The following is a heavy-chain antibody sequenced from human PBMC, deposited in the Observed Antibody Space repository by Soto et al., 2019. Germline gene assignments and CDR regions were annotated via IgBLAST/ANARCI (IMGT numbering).Heavy chain of an antibody. Sequence: QVQLQESGPGLVKPSETLSLTCTVSGGSISSYYWSWIRQPPGKGLEWIGYIYYSGSTNYNPSLKSRVTISVDTSKNQFSPKLSSVTAADTAVYYCASGMRCSGGSCYSVFDYWGQGTLVTVSS. CDR1: GGSISSYY. CDR2: IYYSGST. V-gene: IGHV4-59*08. CDR3: ASGMRCSGGSCYSVFDY. J-gene: IGHJ4*02. D-gene: IGHD2-15*01.